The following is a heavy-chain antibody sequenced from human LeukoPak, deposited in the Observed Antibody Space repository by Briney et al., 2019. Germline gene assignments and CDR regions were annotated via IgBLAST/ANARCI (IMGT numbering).Heavy chain of an antibody. CDR2: IFPSGGEI. D-gene: IGHD5-12*01. CDR1: GFTFSTFA. CDR3: ARAGYSGYDSPSYYFDY. Sequence: GGSLRLSCAASGFTFSTFAMIWVRQPPGKGLEWVSSIFPSGGEIHYADSVRGRFTISRDNSKSTLSLQMNSLRAEDTAVYYCARAGYSGYDSPSYYFDYWGQGTLVTVSS. J-gene: IGHJ4*02. V-gene: IGHV3-23*01.